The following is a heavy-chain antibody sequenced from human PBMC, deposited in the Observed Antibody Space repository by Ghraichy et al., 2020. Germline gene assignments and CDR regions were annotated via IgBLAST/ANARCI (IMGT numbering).Heavy chain of an antibody. J-gene: IGHJ4*02. D-gene: IGHD6-19*01. CDR1: GGSISSSSYY. V-gene: IGHV4-39*01. Sequence: TETLSLTCTVSGGSISSSSYYWGWIRQPPGKGLEWIGSIYYSGSTYYNPSLKSRVTISVGTSKNQFSLKLSPVTAAAAAVYYCARLRAPSLDSRRIAVAGGGIDYWGQGTLVTVSS. CDR2: IYYSGST. CDR3: ARLRAPSLDSRRIAVAGGGIDY.